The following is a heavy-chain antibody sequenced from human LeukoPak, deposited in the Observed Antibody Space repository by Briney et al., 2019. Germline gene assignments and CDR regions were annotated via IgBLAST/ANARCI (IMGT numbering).Heavy chain of an antibody. V-gene: IGHV3-74*01. CDR2: VSADGGAT. D-gene: IGHD2-21*02. CDR1: GFTFSSNL. J-gene: IGHJ4*02. Sequence: GGSLRLSCAGSGFTFSSNLMHWLPQGPGKGLMGVVQVSADGGATNYADSVKGRFTISRDNAKNTLYLQIRSLTVEHTAVYYCARDGFVGPVTAYLDYWGQGTPVTVSS. CDR3: ARDGFVGPVTAYLDY.